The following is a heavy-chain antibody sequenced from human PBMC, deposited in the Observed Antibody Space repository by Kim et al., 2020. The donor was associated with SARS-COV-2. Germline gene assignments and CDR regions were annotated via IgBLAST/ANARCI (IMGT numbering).Heavy chain of an antibody. J-gene: IGHJ6*02. CDR2: IIPIFGTA. CDR1: GGTFSSYA. V-gene: IGHV1-69*13. Sequence: SVKVSCKASGGTFSSYAISWVRQAPGQGLEWMGGIIPIFGTANYAQKFQGRVTITADESTSTAYMELSSLRSEDTAVYYCARGGGSGSYYNSRGHLTPNYYYYGMDVWGQGTTVTVSS. D-gene: IGHD3-10*01. CDR3: ARGGGSGSYYNSRGHLTPNYYYYGMDV.